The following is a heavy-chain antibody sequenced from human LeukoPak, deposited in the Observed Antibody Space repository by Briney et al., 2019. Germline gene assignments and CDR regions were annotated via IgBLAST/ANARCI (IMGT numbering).Heavy chain of an antibody. J-gene: IGHJ4*02. CDR3: ARTPPRGLIDY. D-gene: IGHD3-16*01. V-gene: IGHV1-8*03. Sequence: SVRVSCTTSGYTFTSYDINWVRQAPGQGLEWMGWMSPKSANTGFAQKFQGRVTITRDTSISTAYMELSSLTSEDTAVYYCARTPPRGLIDYWGQGTLVTVSS. CDR1: GYTFTSYD. CDR2: MSPKSANT.